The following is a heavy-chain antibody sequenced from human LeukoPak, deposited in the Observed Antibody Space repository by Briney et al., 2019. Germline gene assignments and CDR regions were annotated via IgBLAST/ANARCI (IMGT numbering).Heavy chain of an antibody. J-gene: IGHJ4*02. CDR3: AGDTPYSTSGLDY. CDR1: GFTFSDYY. CDR2: ISSSGSTI. D-gene: IGHD6-6*01. V-gene: IGHV3-11*01. Sequence: PGGSLRLSCAASGFTFSDYYMSWIRQAPGKGLEWVSYISSSGSTIYYADSVKGRFTISRDNAKNSLYLQMNSLRAEDTAVYYCAGDTPYSTSGLDYWGQGTLVTVSS.